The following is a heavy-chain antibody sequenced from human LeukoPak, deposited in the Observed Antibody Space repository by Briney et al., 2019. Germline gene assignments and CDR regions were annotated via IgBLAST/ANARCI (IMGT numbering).Heavy chain of an antibody. V-gene: IGHV1-18*04. Sequence: ASVKVSCKASGYTFTSYGISWVRQAPGRGLEWMGWISAYNGNTNYAQKLQGRVTMTTDTSTSTAYMELRSLRSDDTAVYYCARNPLPLYSGYDYLFDYWGQGTLVTVSS. J-gene: IGHJ4*02. D-gene: IGHD5-12*01. CDR1: GYTFTSYG. CDR3: ARNPLPLYSGYDYLFDY. CDR2: ISAYNGNT.